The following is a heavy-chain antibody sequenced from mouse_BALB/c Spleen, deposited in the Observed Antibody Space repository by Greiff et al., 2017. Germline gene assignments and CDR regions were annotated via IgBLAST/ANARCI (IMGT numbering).Heavy chain of an antibody. Sequence: VQLKESGPSLVKPSQTLSLTCSVTGDSITSGYWNWIRKFPGNKLEYMGYISYSGSTYYNPSVKSRISIPRDTSKNQYYLQLNSVTTEDTATYYCARGGYYGNDEVAYWGQGTLVTVSA. V-gene: IGHV3-8*02. CDR1: GDSITSGY. D-gene: IGHD2-2*01. CDR2: ISYSGST. CDR3: ARGGYYGNDEVAY. J-gene: IGHJ3*01.